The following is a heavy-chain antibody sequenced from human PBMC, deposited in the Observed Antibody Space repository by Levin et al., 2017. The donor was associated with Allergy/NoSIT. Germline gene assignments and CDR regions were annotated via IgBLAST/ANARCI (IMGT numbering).Heavy chain of an antibody. CDR1: GFIFSRYG. J-gene: IGHJ6*02. D-gene: IGHD2-15*01. CDR2: ISNDGSNK. CDR3: AKDREVCSDGSETYGMEV. Sequence: GGSLRLSCAASGFIFSRYGMHWVRQSPGKGLDWVAAISNDGSNKYYGDDVKGRFSISRDNSKNTVYLQMNSLRSEDTAVYYCAKDREVCSDGSETYGMEVWGQGTSVTVS. V-gene: IGHV3-30*18.